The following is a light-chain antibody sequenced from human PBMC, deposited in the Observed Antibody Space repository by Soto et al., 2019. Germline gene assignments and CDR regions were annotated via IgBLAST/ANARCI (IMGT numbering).Light chain of an antibody. CDR1: SSNIGSHT. CDR2: SNT. V-gene: IGLV1-44*01. Sequence: QPVLTQPPSASGTPRQTIAISFSGGSSNIGSHTVNWYQHLPGPAPRLLIDSNTQRPSGVPDRVSGSKSGTSAALAISGLQSEYEGDYYCAAWDDSRNGVVFGGGTKVTLL. J-gene: IGLJ2*01. CDR3: AAWDDSRNGVV.